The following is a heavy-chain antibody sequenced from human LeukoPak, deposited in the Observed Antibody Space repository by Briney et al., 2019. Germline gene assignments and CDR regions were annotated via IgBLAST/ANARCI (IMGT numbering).Heavy chain of an antibody. V-gene: IGHV4-39*07. Sequence: PSETLSLTCTVSGGSINIGSYYWGWIRQPPGKGLEWIGSIYYSGSTYYNPSLKSRVTISVDTSKNQFSLKLSSVTAADTAVYYCARDLDVDAFRYGSGSLNWFDPWGQGTLVTVSS. J-gene: IGHJ5*02. CDR1: GGSINIGSYY. D-gene: IGHD3-10*01. CDR3: ARDLDVDAFRYGSGSLNWFDP. CDR2: IYYSGST.